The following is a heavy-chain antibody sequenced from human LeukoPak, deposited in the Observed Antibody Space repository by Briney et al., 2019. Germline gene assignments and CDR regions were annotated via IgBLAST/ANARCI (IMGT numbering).Heavy chain of an antibody. CDR2: IYYSGST. J-gene: IGHJ6*02. CDR1: GGSISSYY. Sequence: SETLSLTCTVSGGSISSYYWSWIRQPPGKGLEWIGYIYYSGSTYYNPSLKSRVTISVDTSKNQFSLKLSSVTAADTAVYYCARGWDVWGQGTTVTVSS. V-gene: IGHV4-59*06. CDR3: ARGWDV.